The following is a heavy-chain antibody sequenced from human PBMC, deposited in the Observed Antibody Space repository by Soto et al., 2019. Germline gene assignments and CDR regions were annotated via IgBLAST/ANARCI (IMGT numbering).Heavy chain of an antibody. CDR1: GGTFSSYA. J-gene: IGHJ6*02. Sequence: QVQLVQSGAEVKKPGSSVKVSCKASGGTFSSYAISWVRQAPGQGLEWMGGIIPIFGTANYAQKFQGRVTITADESTSTAYMELSSLRSEDTAVYHCATDDKHSNYAGYYCMDVWGQGTTVTVSS. CDR2: IIPIFGTA. D-gene: IGHD4-4*01. CDR3: ATDDKHSNYAGYYCMDV. V-gene: IGHV1-69*01.